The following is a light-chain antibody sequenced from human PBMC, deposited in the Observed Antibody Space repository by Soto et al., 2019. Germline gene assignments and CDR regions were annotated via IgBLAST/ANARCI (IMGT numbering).Light chain of an antibody. Sequence: EIVLMHSLGALFLSPEERATLSCRASQSLSNSELAWYQQKPGQAPRLRIYGASSRATGIPDSFSGSGSGTDFTLTISRLEPEDSAVYYCQQHGTTFGQGTKVDI. CDR1: QSLSNSE. CDR2: GAS. J-gene: IGKJ1*01. CDR3: QQHGTT. V-gene: IGKV3-20*01.